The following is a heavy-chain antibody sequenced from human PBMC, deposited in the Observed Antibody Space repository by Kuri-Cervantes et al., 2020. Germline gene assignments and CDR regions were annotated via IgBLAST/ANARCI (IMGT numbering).Heavy chain of an antibody. CDR3: ARVVDTAIGGWFDP. D-gene: IGHD5-18*01. CDR2: INPSGGST. CDR1: GYTFTSYY. V-gene: IGHV1-46*01. Sequence: ASVKVSCKASGYTFTSYYMHWVRQAPGQGLEWMGIINPSGGSTSYAQKFQGRVTMTTDTSTSTAYMELRSLRSDDTAVYYCARVVDTAIGGWFDPWGQGTLVTVSS. J-gene: IGHJ5*02.